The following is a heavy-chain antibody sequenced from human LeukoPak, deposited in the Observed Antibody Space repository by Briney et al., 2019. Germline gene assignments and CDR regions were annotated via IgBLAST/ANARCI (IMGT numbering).Heavy chain of an antibody. CDR2: ISSSGKSI. Sequence: GGSLRLSCAASGFTFSRYSMNWVRQAPGKGLEWVSSISSSGKSIYYADSVKGRFTISRDNAQNSLYLQMNSLRAEDTAVYYCAREPTPDYYDSSGYYDYWGQGTLVTVSS. D-gene: IGHD3-22*01. CDR3: AREPTPDYYDSSGYYDY. V-gene: IGHV3-21*04. J-gene: IGHJ4*02. CDR1: GFTFSRYS.